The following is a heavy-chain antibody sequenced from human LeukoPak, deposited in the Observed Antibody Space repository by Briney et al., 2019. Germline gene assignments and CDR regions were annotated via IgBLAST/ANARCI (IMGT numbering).Heavy chain of an antibody. CDR2: ISWNSGSI. V-gene: IGHV3-9*01. D-gene: IGHD3-22*01. J-gene: IGHJ3*02. CDR1: GFTFDDYA. Sequence: GRSLRLSCAASGFTFDDYAMPWVRQAPGKGLEWVSGISWNSGSIGYADSVKGRFTISRDNAKNSLYLQMNSLRAEDTALYYCAKPRYYYDSSGYQKHDAFDIWGQGTMVTVSS. CDR3: AKPRYYYDSSGYQKHDAFDI.